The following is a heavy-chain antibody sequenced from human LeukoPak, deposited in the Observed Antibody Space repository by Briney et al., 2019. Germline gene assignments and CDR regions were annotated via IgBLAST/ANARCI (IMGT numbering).Heavy chain of an antibody. Sequence: PSASVKVSCKASGYSFTGYYMHWVRQAPGQGLEWMGCINPNSGGTDYAQKFQGRVTMTRDTSISTAYMELSRLTSDDTAVYYCAGLSGYDPYYFDYWGQGTLVAVSS. CDR1: GYSFTGYY. V-gene: IGHV1-2*02. CDR2: INPNSGGT. J-gene: IGHJ4*02. D-gene: IGHD5-12*01. CDR3: AGLSGYDPYYFDY.